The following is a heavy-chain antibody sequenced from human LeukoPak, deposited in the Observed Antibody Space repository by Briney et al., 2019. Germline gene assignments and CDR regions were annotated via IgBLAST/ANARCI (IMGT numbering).Heavy chain of an antibody. CDR3: ARHHDLILEWISSGAFDI. Sequence: SVKVSCKASGGTFSSYAISWVRQAPGQGLEWMGRIIPTLGIANYAQKFQGRVTITADKSTSTAYMELSSLRSEDTAVYYCARHHDLILEWISSGAFDIWGQGTMVTVSS. V-gene: IGHV1-69*04. CDR2: IIPTLGIA. CDR1: GGTFSSYA. D-gene: IGHD3-3*01. J-gene: IGHJ3*02.